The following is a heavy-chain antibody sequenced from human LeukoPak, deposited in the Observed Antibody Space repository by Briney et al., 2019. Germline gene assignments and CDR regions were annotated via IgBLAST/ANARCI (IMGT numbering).Heavy chain of an antibody. Sequence: GGSLRLSCTASGFPFIEYIMNWVRQAPGKGLEWISYIGIDSGNTKYADSVRGRFTISADKAKNSLYLQMNSLRVEDTAVYYCARDHNYAFDNWGQGTLVSVAS. CDR3: ARDHNYAFDN. CDR2: IGIDSGNT. J-gene: IGHJ4*02. V-gene: IGHV3-48*01. CDR1: GFPFIEYI. D-gene: IGHD1-1*01.